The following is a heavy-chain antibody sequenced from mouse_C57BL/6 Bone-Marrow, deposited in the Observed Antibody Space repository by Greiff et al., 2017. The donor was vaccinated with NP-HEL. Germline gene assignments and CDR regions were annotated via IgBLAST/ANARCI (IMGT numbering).Heavy chain of an antibody. D-gene: IGHD1-1*01. V-gene: IGHV5-17*01. CDR1: GFTFSDYG. Sequence: EVKLVESGGGLVKPGGSLKLSCAASGFTFSDYGMHWVRQAPEKGLEWVAYISSGSSTIYYADTVKGRFNISRDNAKNTLFLQMTSLRSEDTAMYYCARHGGITTVVGYWGQGTTLTVSS. J-gene: IGHJ2*01. CDR3: ARHGGITTVVGY. CDR2: ISSGSSTI.